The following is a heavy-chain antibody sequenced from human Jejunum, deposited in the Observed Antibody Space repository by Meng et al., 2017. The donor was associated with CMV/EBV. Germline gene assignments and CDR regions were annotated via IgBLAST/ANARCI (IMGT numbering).Heavy chain of an antibody. V-gene: IGHV4-30-4*08. CDR2: IHDTGST. D-gene: IGHD3-3*01. Sequence: AWGHCSRKLSPTLTSPVLCSGGSYGSGCYYWSWIRQPPGKGLEWIGYIHDTGSTYYNPSLKSRVDISLGTSRNHFSLTLSSVTAEDTAVYFCARGSIFVSFDSWGQGTLVTVSS. CDR3: ARGSIFVSFDS. J-gene: IGHJ4*02. CDR1: GGSYGSGCYY.